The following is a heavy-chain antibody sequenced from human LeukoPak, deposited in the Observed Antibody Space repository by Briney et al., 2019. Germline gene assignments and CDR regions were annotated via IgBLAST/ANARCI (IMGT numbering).Heavy chain of an antibody. CDR1: GFTFNSYA. CDR3: ARGDPIYDFWSGGDY. J-gene: IGHJ4*02. D-gene: IGHD3-3*01. V-gene: IGHV3-48*01. CDR2: ISSSSSVI. Sequence: GGSLRLSCAASGFTFNSYAFNWVRQAPGKGLEWVSYISSSSSVIYYTDSVKGRFTISRDNARNLLSLQMNSLRAEDTAVYYCARGDPIYDFWSGGDYWGQGTLVTVSS.